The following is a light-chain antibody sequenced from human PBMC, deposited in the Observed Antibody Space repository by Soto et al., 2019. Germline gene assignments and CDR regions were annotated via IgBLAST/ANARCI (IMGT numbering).Light chain of an antibody. V-gene: IGLV2-14*01. Sequence: QSALTQPASVSGSPGQSITISCTGTSSDVGGYNYVSWYQQHPGKAPKLMIYDVSNRPSGVSNRFSGSKSGNTASLTISGLQAEDEADYFCSSYTSSSAPSAVFGGGTQLTAL. CDR3: SSYTSSSAPSAV. CDR1: SSDVGGYNY. CDR2: DVS. J-gene: IGLJ7*02.